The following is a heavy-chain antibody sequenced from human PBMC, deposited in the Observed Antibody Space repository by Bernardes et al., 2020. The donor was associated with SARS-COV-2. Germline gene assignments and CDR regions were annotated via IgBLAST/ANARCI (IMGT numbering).Heavy chain of an antibody. V-gene: IGHV3-9*01. Sequence: GGSLRLSCAASGFTFDDYAMHWVRQAPGKGLEWVSGISWNSGSIGYADSVKGRFTISRDNAKNSLYLQMNSLRAEDTALYYCAKDHYYDSSGYRWGMDVWGQGTTVTVSS. J-gene: IGHJ6*02. CDR3: AKDHYYDSSGYRWGMDV. D-gene: IGHD3-22*01. CDR2: ISWNSGSI. CDR1: GFTFDDYA.